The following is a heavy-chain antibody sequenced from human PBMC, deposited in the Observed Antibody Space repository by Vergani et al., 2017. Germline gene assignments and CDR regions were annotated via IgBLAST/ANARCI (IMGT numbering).Heavy chain of an antibody. D-gene: IGHD3-9*01. Sequence: QVQLVQSGSELKKPGASVKVSCKASGYTFTSYAMNWVRQAPGQGLEWMGWINTNTGNPTYAQGFTGRCVFSWDTSVSTAYLQISSLKAEDTAVYYCARGRREYDILTGRTRNFDYWGQGTLVTVSS. V-gene: IGHV7-4-1*02. CDR2: INTNTGNP. CDR3: ARGRREYDILTGRTRNFDY. CDR1: GYTFTSYA. J-gene: IGHJ4*02.